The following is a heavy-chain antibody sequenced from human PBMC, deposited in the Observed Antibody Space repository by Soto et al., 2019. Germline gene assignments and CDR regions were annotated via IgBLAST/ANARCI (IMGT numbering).Heavy chain of an antibody. Sequence: QVQLVQSGAEEKKPGSSVKVSCKTSGVSFNNNGIGWVRQAPGHGLEWMGGVSPPFRTSNYARKFQGRISITADASTGTVNMELSSLTSEDTAQYYCARVLYYGSGSYSPYGMDVWGQGTTVTVSS. CDR3: ARVLYYGSGSYSPYGMDV. D-gene: IGHD3-10*01. J-gene: IGHJ6*02. V-gene: IGHV1-69*01. CDR2: VSPPFRTS. CDR1: GVSFNNNG.